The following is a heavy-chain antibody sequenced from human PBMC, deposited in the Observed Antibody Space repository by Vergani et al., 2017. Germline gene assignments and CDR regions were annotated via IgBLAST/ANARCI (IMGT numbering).Heavy chain of an antibody. V-gene: IGHV1-45*02. CDR1: GYTFTYRY. CDR2: ITPFNGNT. Sequence: QMQLVQSGAEVKKTGSSVKVSCKASGYTFTYRYLHWVRQAPGQALEWMGWITPFNGNTNYAQKFQDRVTITRDRSMSTAYMELSSLRSEDTAMYYCALAESSTSCINSVWITPKTGSWFDPWSQGTLVTVSS. J-gene: IGHJ5*02. D-gene: IGHD2-2*01. CDR3: ALAESSTSCINSVWITPKTGSWFDP.